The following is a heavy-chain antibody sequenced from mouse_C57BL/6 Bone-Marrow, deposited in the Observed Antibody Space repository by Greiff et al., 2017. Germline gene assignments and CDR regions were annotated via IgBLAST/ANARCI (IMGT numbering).Heavy chain of an antibody. CDR3: AREMRYYFDY. V-gene: IGHV1-39*01. Sequence: VQLQQSGPELVKPGASVKISCKASGYSFTDYNMKWVKQSTGHGLEWIGVIKPDYGTTSYNQKFKGKATLTVDQSSSTAYMQLNSLTSEDSAVYYCAREMRYYFDYWGQGTTLTVSS. CDR2: IKPDYGTT. J-gene: IGHJ2*01. CDR1: GYSFTDYN.